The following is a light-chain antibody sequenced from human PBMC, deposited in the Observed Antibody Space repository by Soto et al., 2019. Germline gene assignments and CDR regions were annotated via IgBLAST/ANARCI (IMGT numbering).Light chain of an antibody. V-gene: IGKV1-5*01. J-gene: IGKJ4*01. CDR3: QQYLGT. CDR2: DDS. CDR1: QSISSW. Sequence: DIQMTQSPSTLSASVGDRVTITCRACQSISSWLAWYQQKPGKAPKLLIYDDSSLESGVPSRFSGSGSGTEFTLTISSLQPDDFATYYCQQYLGTFGGGTKVDIK.